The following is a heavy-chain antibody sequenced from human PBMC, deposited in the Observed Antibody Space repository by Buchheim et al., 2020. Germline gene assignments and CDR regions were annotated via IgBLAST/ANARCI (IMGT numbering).Heavy chain of an antibody. CDR2: INHSGST. CDR3: ARLGLRYCSSTSCYYDY. CDR1: GGSFSGYY. D-gene: IGHD2-2*01. Sequence: QVQLQQWGAGLLKPSETLSLTCAVYGGSFSGYYWSWIRQPPGKGLEWIGEINHSGSTHYNPSLKSRVTISVDTTQNQFSIKLSSVTAADTAVYYCARLGLRYCSSTSCYYDYWGQGTL. J-gene: IGHJ4*02. V-gene: IGHV4-34*01.